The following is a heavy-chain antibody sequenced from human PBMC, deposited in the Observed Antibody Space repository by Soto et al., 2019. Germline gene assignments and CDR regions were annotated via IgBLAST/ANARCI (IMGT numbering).Heavy chain of an antibody. Sequence: PWGSLRLSCAASGFTFSSYAMSWVRQAPGKGLECVSAISGSGGSTYYADSVKGRFTISRDNSKNTLYLQMNSLRAEDTAVYYCAKSTVYAIRAADGPTYWGQGTLVTVSS. CDR1: GFTFSSYA. CDR3: AKSTVYAIRAADGPTY. D-gene: IGHD2-8*01. J-gene: IGHJ4*02. CDR2: ISGSGGST. V-gene: IGHV3-23*01.